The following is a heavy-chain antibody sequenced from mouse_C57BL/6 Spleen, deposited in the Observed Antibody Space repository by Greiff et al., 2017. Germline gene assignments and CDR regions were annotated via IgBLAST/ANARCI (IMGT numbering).Heavy chain of an antibody. V-gene: IGHV1-20*01. D-gene: IGHD2-3*01. Sequence: VQLQQSGPELVKPGDSVKISCKASGYSFTGYFMNWVMQSHGKGLEWIGRIDPYNGDTFYNQKFQGKATLTVDTSSSTAYMELRSLTSEDSAVYYCARGYSFSLDYWGQGTSVTVSS. CDR1: GYSFTGYF. CDR2: IDPYNGDT. J-gene: IGHJ4*01. CDR3: ARGYSFSLDY.